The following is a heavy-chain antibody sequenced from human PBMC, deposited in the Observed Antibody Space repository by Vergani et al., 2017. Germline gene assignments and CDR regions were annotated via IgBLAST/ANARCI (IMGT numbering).Heavy chain of an antibody. D-gene: IGHD6-13*01. J-gene: IGHJ6*02. CDR2: IYSGGST. CDR1: GFTFSSYS. Sequence: EVQLVESGGGLVKPGGSLRLSCAASGFTFSSYSMNWVRQAPGKGLEWVSVIYSGGSTYYAASVKGRFTISRDNSKNTLYLQMNSLRAEDTAVYYCAREASKHAAAGYYYYGMDVWGQGTTVTVSS. CDR3: AREASKHAAAGYYYYGMDV. V-gene: IGHV3-66*01.